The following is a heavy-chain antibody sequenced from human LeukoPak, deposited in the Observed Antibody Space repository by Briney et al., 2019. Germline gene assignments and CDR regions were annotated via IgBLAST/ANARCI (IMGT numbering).Heavy chain of an antibody. V-gene: IGHV3-23*01. J-gene: IGHJ4*02. CDR2: ISGSGGST. CDR1: GFTFSSYA. D-gene: IGHD5-24*01. CDR3: AKVACGYSLKMATLTYYFDY. Sequence: GGSLRLSCAASGFTFSSYAMSWVRQAPGKGLEWVSAISGSGGSTYYADSVKGRFTISRDNSKNTLYLQMNSLRAEDTAVYYCAKVACGYSLKMATLTYYFDYWGQRTLVTVSS.